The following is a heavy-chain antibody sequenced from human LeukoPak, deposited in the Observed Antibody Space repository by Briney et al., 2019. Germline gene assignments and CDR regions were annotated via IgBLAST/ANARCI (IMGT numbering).Heavy chain of an antibody. D-gene: IGHD3-3*01. CDR3: ARVSEEDDFWSGYYYYYYYGMDV. CDR1: GFTFSSYS. V-gene: IGHV3-21*01. J-gene: IGHJ6*02. Sequence: GGSLRLSCAASGFTFSSYSMTWVRQAPGKGLEWVSSISSSSSDIYYADSVKGRFTITRDNAKNSLYLRMNSLRAEDTAVYYCARVSEEDDFWSGYYYYYYYGMDVWGQGTTVTVSS. CDR2: ISSSSSDI.